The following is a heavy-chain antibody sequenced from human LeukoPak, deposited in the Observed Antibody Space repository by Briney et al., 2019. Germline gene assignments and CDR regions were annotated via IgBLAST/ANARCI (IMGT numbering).Heavy chain of an antibody. V-gene: IGHV1-18*01. J-gene: IGHJ4*02. CDR3: ARDISYYDILTGYYTLGYFDY. CDR2: ISAYNGNT. CDR1: VYTFTSYG. D-gene: IGHD3-9*01. Sequence: GASVKVSCKASVYTFTSYGISWVRQAPGQGREWMGWISAYNGNTNYAQKLQGRVTMTTDTSTSTAYMELRSLRSDDTAVYYCARDISYYDILTGYYTLGYFDYWGQGTLVTVSS.